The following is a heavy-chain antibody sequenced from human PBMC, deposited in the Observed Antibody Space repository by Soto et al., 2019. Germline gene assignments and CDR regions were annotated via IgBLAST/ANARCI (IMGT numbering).Heavy chain of an antibody. J-gene: IGHJ6*02. D-gene: IGHD5-12*01. CDR2: IGGSGGST. Sequence: GGSLRLSCAASGFTFSSYAMSWVRQAPGKGLEWVSTIGGSGGSTYYADSVKGRFTISRDISKNTLYLQMNSLRAEDTAVYYCARDLVATIYGMDVWGQGTTVTVSS. V-gene: IGHV3-23*01. CDR1: GFTFSSYA. CDR3: ARDLVATIYGMDV.